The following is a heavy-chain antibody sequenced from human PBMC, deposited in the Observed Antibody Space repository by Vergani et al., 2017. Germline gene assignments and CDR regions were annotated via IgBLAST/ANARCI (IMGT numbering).Heavy chain of an antibody. J-gene: IGHJ5*02. CDR1: GYIFTDYY. CDR2: INPKTGDA. V-gene: IGHV1-2*02. D-gene: IGHD3-10*01. Sequence: QVQLVQSGTEMKKPGASMKVSCEASGYIFTDYYIHWVRQAPGQGLGWMGWINPKTGDANYARKFQDRVTMTRDTSLSTVYLELTRLTSDDTAVYHCARDPRGSESLFNWFDPWGQGTLVIVSS. CDR3: ARDPRGSESLFNWFDP.